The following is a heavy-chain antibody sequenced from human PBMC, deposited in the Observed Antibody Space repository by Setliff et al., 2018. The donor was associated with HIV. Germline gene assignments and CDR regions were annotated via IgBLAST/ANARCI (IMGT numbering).Heavy chain of an antibody. CDR2: IKHSGST. D-gene: IGHD1-26*01. V-gene: IGHV4-34*01. J-gene: IGHJ4*02. Sequence: SETLSLTCAVHGGSFSDYYWTWIRQPPGKGQEWIGEIKHSGSTNYNPSLKSRVTISVDTAKNQFSLNLTSVTAADTAVYYCARGGFKWSGSYADYWGQGTLVTVSS. CDR1: GGSFSDYY. CDR3: ARGGFKWSGSYADY.